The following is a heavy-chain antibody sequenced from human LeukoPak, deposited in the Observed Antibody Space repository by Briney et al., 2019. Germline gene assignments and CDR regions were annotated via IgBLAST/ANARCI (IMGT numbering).Heavy chain of an antibody. D-gene: IGHD3-3*01. V-gene: IGHV3-7*01. J-gene: IGHJ4*02. CDR3: ARDGPDFWSGYYWEV. Sequence: GGPLRFSCEASGLTFSSYGMSWVRKAPGKGLEGVANIKQDGSEKYYVDSVKGRFTISRDNAKNSLYLQMNSLRAEDTAVYYCARDGPDFWSGYYWEVWGQGTLVTVSS. CDR1: GLTFSSYG. CDR2: IKQDGSEK.